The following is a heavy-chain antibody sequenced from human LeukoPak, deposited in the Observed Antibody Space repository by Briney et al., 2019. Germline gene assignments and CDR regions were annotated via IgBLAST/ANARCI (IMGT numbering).Heavy chain of an antibody. CDR3: AKPNYYDSSGYVYYFDY. Sequence: GGSLRLSCEASGFTFSSYSMNWVRQAPGKGLEWVSSISSSSSYIYYADSVKGRFTISRDNAKNSLYLQMNSLRPEDTALYYCAKPNYYDSSGYVYYFDYWGQGTLVTVSS. V-gene: IGHV3-21*01. J-gene: IGHJ4*02. CDR2: ISSSSSYI. CDR1: GFTFSSYS. D-gene: IGHD3-22*01.